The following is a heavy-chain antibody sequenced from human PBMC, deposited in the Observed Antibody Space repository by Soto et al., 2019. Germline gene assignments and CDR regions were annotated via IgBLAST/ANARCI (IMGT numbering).Heavy chain of an antibody. J-gene: IGHJ1*01. CDR2: IYYSGST. CDR1: GGSISSYY. V-gene: IGHV4-59*01. Sequence: PSETLSLTCTVSGGSISSYYWSWIRQPPGKGLEWIGYIYYSGSTNYNPSLKSRVTISVDTSKNQFSLKLSSVTAADTAVYYCARGEKRRYCSSTSCYGAEYFQHWGQGTLVTVSS. CDR3: ARGEKRRYCSSTSCYGAEYFQH. D-gene: IGHD2-2*01.